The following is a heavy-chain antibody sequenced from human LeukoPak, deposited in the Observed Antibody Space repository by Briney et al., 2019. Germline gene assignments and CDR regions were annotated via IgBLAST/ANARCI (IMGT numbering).Heavy chain of an antibody. CDR1: GITLSNYG. D-gene: IGHD3-22*01. J-gene: IGHJ4*02. CDR3: AKRGVVIRVILVGFHKEAYYFDS. Sequence: GGSLRLSCAVSGITLSNYGMSWVRQAPGKGLEWVAGISDSGGRTNYADSVKGRFTISRDNPKNTLYLQMNSLRAEEPAVYFCAKRGVVIRVILVGFHKEAYYFDSWGQGALVTVSS. CDR2: ISDSGGRT. V-gene: IGHV3-23*01.